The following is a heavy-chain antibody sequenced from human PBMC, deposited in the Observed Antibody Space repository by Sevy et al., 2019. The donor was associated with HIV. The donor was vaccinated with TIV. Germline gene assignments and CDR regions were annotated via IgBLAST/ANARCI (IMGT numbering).Heavy chain of an antibody. CDR1: GFTFSSYW. J-gene: IGHJ4*02. V-gene: IGHV3-7*01. CDR2: MRQDGSEK. Sequence: GGSLRLSCAASGFTFSSYWMTWVRQAPGKGLEWVANMRQDGSEKSYVDSVKGRFTISRDNAKNSLYLQMNSLRAEDTAVYYCARGIYGSGSRLGLGYWGQGTLVTVSS. CDR3: ARGIYGSGSRLGLGY. D-gene: IGHD3-10*01.